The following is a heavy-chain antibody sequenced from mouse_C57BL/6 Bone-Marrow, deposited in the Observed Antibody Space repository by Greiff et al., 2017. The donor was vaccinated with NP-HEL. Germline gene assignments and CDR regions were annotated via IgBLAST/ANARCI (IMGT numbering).Heavy chain of an antibody. V-gene: IGHV3-8*01. J-gene: IGHJ4*01. D-gene: IGHD2-2*01. CDR3: ARSPLWLRRNYYAMDY. CDR1: GYSITSDY. CDR2: ISYSGST. Sequence: EVKVEESGPGLAKPSQTLSLTCSVTGYSITSDYWNWIRKFPGNKLEYMGYISYSGSTYYNPSLKSRISITRATSTNQYYLQFNSVTTEDTATYYCARSPLWLRRNYYAMDYWGQGTSVTVSS.